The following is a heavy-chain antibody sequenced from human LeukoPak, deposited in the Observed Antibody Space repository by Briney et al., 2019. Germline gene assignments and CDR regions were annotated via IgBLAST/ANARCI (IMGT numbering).Heavy chain of an antibody. CDR2: ISSNSSYR. D-gene: IGHD5-24*01. CDR1: GFTFSSYS. J-gene: IGHJ4*02. V-gene: IGHV3-21*01. Sequence: PGGSLRLSCAASGFTFSSYSMNWVRQAPGKGLEWVSSISSNSSYRYYADSVKGRFTISRDNAKNSLYLQMNSLRAEDTADYYYERESRTTISPKLDYWGQGTLVTVSS. CDR3: ERESRTTISPKLDY.